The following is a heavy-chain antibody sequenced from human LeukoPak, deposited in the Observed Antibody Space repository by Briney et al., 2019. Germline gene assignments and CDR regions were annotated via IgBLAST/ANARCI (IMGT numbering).Heavy chain of an antibody. CDR1: GLTFSNYA. V-gene: IGHV3-23*01. CDR3: AKDASRGGRYYYYYGMDV. CDR2: ISDSGGST. D-gene: IGHD2-15*01. Sequence: GGSLRLSCAASGLTFSNYAMSWVRQAPGKGLEWVSGISDSGGSTYYADSVKGRFIISRDNSKNTLYLQMNSLRAEDTAVYYCAKDASRGGRYYYYYGMDVWGQGTTVTVSS. J-gene: IGHJ6*02.